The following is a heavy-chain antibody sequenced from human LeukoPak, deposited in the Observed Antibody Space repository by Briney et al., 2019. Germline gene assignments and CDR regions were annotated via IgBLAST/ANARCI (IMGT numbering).Heavy chain of an antibody. J-gene: IGHJ6*03. V-gene: IGHV1-2*02. Sequence: ASVKVSCKASGYTFTGYYMHWVRQAPGQGLEWMGWINPNSGGTNYAQKFQGRVTMTRDTSISTAYMELSRLRSDDTVVYYCARDSMVRGVIRGYYYYMDVWGKGTTVTVSS. CDR1: GYTFTGYY. CDR2: INPNSGGT. D-gene: IGHD3-10*01. CDR3: ARDSMVRGVIRGYYYYMDV.